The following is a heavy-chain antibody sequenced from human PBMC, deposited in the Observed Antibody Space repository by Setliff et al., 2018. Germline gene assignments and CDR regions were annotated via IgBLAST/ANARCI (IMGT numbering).Heavy chain of an antibody. Sequence: ASETLSLTCAVYGGSFSGYSWTWIRQPPGKGLEWIGDINHSGSTNYSPSLKSRVTISVDTSKNQFSLKLSSVTAADTAVYYCARGSRIASRAIDFWGQGTLVTVSS. CDR1: GGSFSGYS. D-gene: IGHD6-13*01. CDR3: ARGSRIASRAIDF. CDR2: INHSGST. V-gene: IGHV4-34*01. J-gene: IGHJ4*02.